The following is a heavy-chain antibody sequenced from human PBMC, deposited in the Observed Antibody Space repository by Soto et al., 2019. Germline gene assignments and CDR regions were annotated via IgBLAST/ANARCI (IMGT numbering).Heavy chain of an antibody. J-gene: IGHJ5*02. CDR2: IHPGDSDT. CDR3: ARRSRIAAAGTSFSWFDP. CDR1: GYSFTSYW. Sequence: GESLKISCEASGYSFTSYWIGLVRQMPGKGLEWMGIIHPGDSDTKYSPSFQGQVTISVDKSITTAYLQWSSLKASDTAMYYCARRSRIAAAGTSFSWFDPWGQGALVTVSS. V-gene: IGHV5-51*01. D-gene: IGHD6-13*01.